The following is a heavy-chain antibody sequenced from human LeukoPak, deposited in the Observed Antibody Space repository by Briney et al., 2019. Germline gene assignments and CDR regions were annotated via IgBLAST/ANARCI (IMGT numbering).Heavy chain of an antibody. J-gene: IGHJ6*02. CDR3: AREIHYYGMDV. V-gene: IGHV4-34*01. CDR2: INHSGST. Sequence: SETLSLTCAVYGGSFSGYYWSWIRQPPGKGLEWIGEINHSGSTNYNPSLKSRVTISVDTSKNQFSLKLSSVTAADTAVYYCAREIHYYGMDVWGQETTVTVSS. CDR1: GGSFSGYY.